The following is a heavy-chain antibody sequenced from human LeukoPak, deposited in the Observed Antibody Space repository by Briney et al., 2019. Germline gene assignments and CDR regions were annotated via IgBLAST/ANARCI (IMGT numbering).Heavy chain of an antibody. D-gene: IGHD2-2*01. CDR3: APVPGSVGTSL. J-gene: IGHJ4*02. CDR1: GGTFSSYA. Sequence: ASVKVSCKASGGTFSSYAISWVRQAPGQGLEWMGRIIPILGIANYAQKFQGRVTITADKSTSTAYMELSSLRSEDTAVYYCAPVPGSVGTSLWGQGTLVTVSS. V-gene: IGHV1-69*04. CDR2: IIPILGIA.